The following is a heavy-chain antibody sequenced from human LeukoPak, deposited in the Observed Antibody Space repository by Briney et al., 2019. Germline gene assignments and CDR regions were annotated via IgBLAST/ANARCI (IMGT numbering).Heavy chain of an antibody. D-gene: IGHD3-22*01. Sequence: GGSLRLSCTASGFTFGDYVISWVRQAPGKGLEWVGFIRSKTYGGTTEYAASVKGRFTISRDDSKSIAYLQMNSLNTEDTAVYYCTRGDRTMVVVVPSGYWGQGTLVTVSS. CDR2: IRSKTYGGTT. CDR3: TRGDRTMVVVVPSGY. V-gene: IGHV3-49*04. CDR1: GFTFGDYV. J-gene: IGHJ4*02.